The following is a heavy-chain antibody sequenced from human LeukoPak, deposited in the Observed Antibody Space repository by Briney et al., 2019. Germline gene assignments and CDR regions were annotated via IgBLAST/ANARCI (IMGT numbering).Heavy chain of an antibody. CDR2: IYHSGST. D-gene: IGHD3-3*01. J-gene: IGHJ4*02. CDR3: ARGYPFLRFLEWLNFDY. Sequence: SGTLSLTCAVSGGTISSSNWWSWVRQPPGKGLECIGEIYHSGSTNYNPSLKSRVTISVDKSKNQFSLKLSSVTAADTAVYYCARGYPFLRFLEWLNFDYWGQGTLVTVSS. V-gene: IGHV4-4*02. CDR1: GGTISSSNW.